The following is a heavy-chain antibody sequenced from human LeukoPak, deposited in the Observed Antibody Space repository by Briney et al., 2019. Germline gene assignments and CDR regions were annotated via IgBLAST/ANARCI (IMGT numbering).Heavy chain of an antibody. Sequence: GGSLRLSCAASGFTFSSYWMHWVRQAPGKGLVWVSRTNSDGSSTSYADSVKGRFTISRDNAKNTLYLQMNSLRAEDTAVYYCAIPYQPGDNWFDPWGQGTLVTVSS. J-gene: IGHJ5*02. CDR3: AIPYQPGDNWFDP. CDR2: TNSDGSST. V-gene: IGHV3-74*01. D-gene: IGHD2-2*01. CDR1: GFTFSSYW.